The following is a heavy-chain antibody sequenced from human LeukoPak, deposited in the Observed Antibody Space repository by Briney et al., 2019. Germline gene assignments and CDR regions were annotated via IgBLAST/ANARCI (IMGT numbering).Heavy chain of an antibody. J-gene: IGHJ1*01. CDR1: GFTFNTYG. D-gene: IGHD1-7*01. Sequence: GGSLRLSCAASGFTFNTYGMHWVRQAPGKGLEWLAVISYDGSNKYFADSVEGRLVVSRDNSNNTLYLHMNTLRPDDTAIYFCAAYHASGTFGYFQHWGQGTLVTVSS. CDR3: AAYHASGTFGYFQH. V-gene: IGHV3-30*03. CDR2: ISYDGSNK.